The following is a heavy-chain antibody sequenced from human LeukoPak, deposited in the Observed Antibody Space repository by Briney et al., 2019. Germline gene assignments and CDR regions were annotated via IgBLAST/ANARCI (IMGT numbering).Heavy chain of an antibody. CDR1: GGSFSGYY. D-gene: IGHD6-13*01. Sequence: SETLSLTCAVYGGSFSGYYWSWIRQPPGKGLEWIGEINHSGSTNYNPSLKSRVTISVDTSKNQFSLKLSSVTAADTAVYYCAREKEQQLVNYFDYWGQGTLVTVSS. V-gene: IGHV4-34*01. CDR3: AREKEQQLVNYFDY. J-gene: IGHJ4*02. CDR2: INHSGST.